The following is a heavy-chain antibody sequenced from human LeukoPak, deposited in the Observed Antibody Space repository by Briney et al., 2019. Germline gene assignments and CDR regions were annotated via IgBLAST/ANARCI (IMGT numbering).Heavy chain of an antibody. V-gene: IGHV7-4-1*02. CDR1: GYTFTGHA. CDR3: ARTMLLAARPFDY. Sequence: ASVKVSCKASGYTFTGHAMMWVRQAPGQGLEWLGWINTSTGKPTYAQGFTGRFVFSLDTSVSTAYLQISSLQAEDTAVYYCARTMLLAARPFDYWGQGTLVTVSS. J-gene: IGHJ4*02. D-gene: IGHD6-6*01. CDR2: INTSTGKP.